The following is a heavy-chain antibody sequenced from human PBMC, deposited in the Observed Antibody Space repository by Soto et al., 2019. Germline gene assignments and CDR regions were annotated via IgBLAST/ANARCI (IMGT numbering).Heavy chain of an antibody. CDR3: ARDRGMGGYYDSSGYHGAFDI. Sequence: QVQLVQSGAEVKKPGASVKVSCKASGYTFTGYYMHWVRQAPGQGLEWMGWINPNSGGTNYAQKFQGRVTMTRDTSISTAYMELSRLRSDDTAVYYCARDRGMGGYYDSSGYHGAFDIWGQGTMVTVSS. V-gene: IGHV1-2*02. CDR1: GYTFTGYY. CDR2: INPNSGGT. J-gene: IGHJ3*02. D-gene: IGHD3-22*01.